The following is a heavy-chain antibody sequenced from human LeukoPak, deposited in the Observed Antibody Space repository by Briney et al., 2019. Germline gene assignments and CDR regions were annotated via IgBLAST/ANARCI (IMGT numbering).Heavy chain of an antibody. J-gene: IGHJ4*02. CDR2: IRASGGST. CDR3: AKTRPLDSSSWSHGDY. V-gene: IGHV3-23*01. D-gene: IGHD6-13*01. CDR1: GFTFSNYA. Sequence: GGSLRLSCEASGFTFSNYAMSWVRQAPGKGLEWVSSIRASGGSTYYGDSVKGRFTISRDNSKNTLYLQMNSLRAEDTAVYYCAKTRPLDSSSWSHGDYWGQGTLVTVSS.